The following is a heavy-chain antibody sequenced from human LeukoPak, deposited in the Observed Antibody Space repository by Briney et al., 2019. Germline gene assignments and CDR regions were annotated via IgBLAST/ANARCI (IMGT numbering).Heavy chain of an antibody. CDR2: ISSSSIYI. J-gene: IGHJ4*02. CDR3: ARGGYDILTGYSGPFDY. V-gene: IGHV3-21*01. CDR1: GFTFSSYS. D-gene: IGHD3-9*01. Sequence: GGSLRLSCAASGFTFSSYSMNWVRQAPGKGLEWVSSISSSSIYIYYADSVKGRFTVSRDNAKNSLYLQMNSLRAEDTAVYYCARGGYDILTGYSGPFDYWGQGTLVTVSS.